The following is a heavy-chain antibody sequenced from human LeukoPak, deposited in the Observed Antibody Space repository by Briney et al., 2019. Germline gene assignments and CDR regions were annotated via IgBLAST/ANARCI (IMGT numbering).Heavy chain of an antibody. CDR1: GFTFSSYW. J-gene: IGHJ4*02. V-gene: IGHV3-21*03. D-gene: IGHD3-10*01. CDR2: ITSSSNYI. Sequence: PGGSLRLSCAASGFTFSSYWMYWVRRVPGKGLVWVSSITSSSNYIYYADSVKGRFTISRDNAKNSLYLQMNSLRAEDTTVYYCARDCWDYGSGSYCGIDYWGQGTLVTVSS. CDR3: ARDCWDYGSGSYCGIDY.